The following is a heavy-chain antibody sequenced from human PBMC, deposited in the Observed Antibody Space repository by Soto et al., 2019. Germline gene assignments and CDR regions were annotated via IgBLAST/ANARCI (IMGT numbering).Heavy chain of an antibody. D-gene: IGHD3-22*01. CDR2: IYSAGNT. V-gene: IGHV3-53*01. CDR3: ASGHDYDSSGGYYFEY. J-gene: IGHJ4*02. Sequence: EVQLVESGGGLIPPGGSLRLSCAVSGLSVDSYYICWVRQAPGKGLEWVSVIYSAGNTYDTDSVRGRFTISRDISKNTVYLQLNGLRAEDRAMYYCASGHDYDSSGGYYFEYWGQGTPVTVSS. CDR1: GLSVDSYY.